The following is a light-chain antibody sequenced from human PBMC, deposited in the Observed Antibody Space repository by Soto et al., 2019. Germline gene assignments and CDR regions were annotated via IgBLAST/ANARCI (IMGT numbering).Light chain of an antibody. J-gene: IGLJ3*02. V-gene: IGLV1-40*01. CDR3: QSYDSSLSGWV. Sequence: QPVLTQPPSVSGAPVQRVTISCTGSRSNIGAGYDVHWYQQLPGTAPKLLIYGNSNRPSGVPDRFSGSKSGTSASLAITGLQAEDEADYYCQSYDSSLSGWVFGGGTKLTVL. CDR2: GNS. CDR1: RSNIGAGYD.